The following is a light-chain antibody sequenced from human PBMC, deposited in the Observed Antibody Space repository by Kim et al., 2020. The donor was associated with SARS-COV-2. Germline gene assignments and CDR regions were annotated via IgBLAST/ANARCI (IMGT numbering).Light chain of an antibody. CDR3: QQTNSFPNS. CDR1: QVIRTL. J-gene: IGKJ2*03. Sequence: SASVGDRVTITCRASQVIRTLLAWYQQKPGKAPKLLIYGASTLQRGVPSRFSGSGSGTEFSLTISSLQPEDFVTYYCQQTNSFPNSFGQGTKLEI. V-gene: IGKV1-12*01. CDR2: GAS.